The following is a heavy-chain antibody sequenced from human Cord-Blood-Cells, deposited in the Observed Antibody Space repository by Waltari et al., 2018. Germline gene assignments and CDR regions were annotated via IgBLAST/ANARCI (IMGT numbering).Heavy chain of an antibody. D-gene: IGHD3-3*01. CDR1: GGSFSGYY. J-gene: IGHJ3*02. V-gene: IGHV4-34*01. CDR2: INHSGST. Sequence: QVQLQQWGAGLLKPSETLSLTCAVHGGSFSGYYWSWIRQPPGKGLEWIGEINHSGSTNYNPSLKSRVTISVDTSKNQFSLKLSSVTAADTAVYYCAKFSGVTIFGVVIMSDAFDIWGQGTMVTVSS. CDR3: AKFSGVTIFGVVIMSDAFDI.